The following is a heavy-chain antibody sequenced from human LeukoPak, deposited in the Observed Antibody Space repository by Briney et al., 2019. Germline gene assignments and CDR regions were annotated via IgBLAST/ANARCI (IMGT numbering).Heavy chain of an antibody. Sequence: MASETLSLTCTVSGGSISSSSYYWGWIRQPPGKGLEWIGSIYYSGSTYYNPSLKSRVTISVDASKNQFSLKLSSVTAADTAVYYCARHQGSGYYYPFDYWGQGTLVTVSS. D-gene: IGHD3-22*01. V-gene: IGHV4-39*01. J-gene: IGHJ4*02. CDR1: GGSISSSSYY. CDR3: ARHQGSGYYYPFDY. CDR2: IYYSGST.